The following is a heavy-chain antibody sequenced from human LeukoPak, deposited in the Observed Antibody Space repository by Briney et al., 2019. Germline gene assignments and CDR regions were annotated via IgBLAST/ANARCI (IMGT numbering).Heavy chain of an antibody. CDR3: ARGGVGDYYGMDV. CDR2: IIPILGIA. J-gene: IGHJ6*02. V-gene: IGHV1-69*04. CDR1: GGTFSSYA. Sequence: SVKVSCKASGGTFSSYAISWVRQAPGQGLEWMGRIIPILGIANYAQKFQGRVTITADKSTSTAYMELSSLRSEDTAVYYCARGGVGDYYGMDVWGQGTTVTVSS. D-gene: IGHD2-2*01.